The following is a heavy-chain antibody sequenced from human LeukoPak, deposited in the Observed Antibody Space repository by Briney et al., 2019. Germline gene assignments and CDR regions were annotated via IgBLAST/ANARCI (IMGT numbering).Heavy chain of an antibody. CDR3: EGIDDAFDI. V-gene: IGHV3-30*02. D-gene: IGHD3-10*01. Sequence: GGSLRLSCAASGFNFRSYSMNWVRQAPGKGLEWVAFIRYDGSNKYYADSVKGRFTISRDNSKNTLYLQMNSLRAEDTAVYYCEGIDDAFDIWGQGTMVTVSS. CDR2: IRYDGSNK. CDR1: GFNFRSYS. J-gene: IGHJ3*02.